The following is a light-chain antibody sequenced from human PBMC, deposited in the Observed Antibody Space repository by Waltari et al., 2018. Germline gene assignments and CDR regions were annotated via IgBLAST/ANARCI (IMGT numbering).Light chain of an antibody. Sequence: QSALTQAASVSGSPGQSITISCTGTSRDVGGYNYVSRYQQHPGKAPKRIFYEATNRPAGVSNRFSGSKSGNTASLTISGLQAEDEADYYCSSYTTSSTLVFSGGTQLTVL. CDR2: EAT. J-gene: IGLJ2*01. CDR1: SRDVGGYNY. V-gene: IGLV2-14*01. CDR3: SSYTTSSTLV.